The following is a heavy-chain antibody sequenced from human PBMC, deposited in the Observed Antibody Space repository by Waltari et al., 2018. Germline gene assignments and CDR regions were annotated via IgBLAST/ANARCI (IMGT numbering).Heavy chain of an antibody. CDR1: GFTFSSYN. Sequence: EVPLVESGGGVVKPGGSLRLSCAASGFTFSSYNMNWVRQAPGKGLELVSIISYSSSYRYYADSVKGRFTVSRDNAKSSLYLQMNSLRAEDTAVYYCARDHEYGGKADYWGQGTLVTISS. J-gene: IGHJ4*02. CDR2: ISYSSSYR. D-gene: IGHD4-17*01. CDR3: ARDHEYGGKADY. V-gene: IGHV3-21*01.